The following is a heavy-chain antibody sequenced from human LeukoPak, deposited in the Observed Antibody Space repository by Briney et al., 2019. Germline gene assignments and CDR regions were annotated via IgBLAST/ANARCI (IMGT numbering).Heavy chain of an antibody. J-gene: IGHJ5*02. V-gene: IGHV4-30-2*01. CDR1: GGSISSGGYS. CDR2: IYHSGST. Sequence: SQTLSLTCAVSGGSISSGGYSWSWLRQPPGKGLEWIGYIYHSGSTYYNPSLKSRVTISVDRSKNQFSLKLSSVTAADTAVYYCARGDCSSTSCYMGRENWFDPWGQGTLVTVSS. D-gene: IGHD2-2*02. CDR3: ARGDCSSTSCYMGRENWFDP.